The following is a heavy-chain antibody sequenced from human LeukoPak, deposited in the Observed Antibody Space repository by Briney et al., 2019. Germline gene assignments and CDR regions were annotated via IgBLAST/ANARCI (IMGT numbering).Heavy chain of an antibody. V-gene: IGHV3-23*01. J-gene: IGHJ4*02. D-gene: IGHD2-2*01. Sequence: GGSLRLSCAASGFTFSTYAMSWVRQAPGKGLEWVSTFSGSGGRTLHADRVKGRFVISRDNSKNTLYLQMNSLRAEDTAVYYCAKVTSSYNYFDYWGQGAPVTVSS. CDR1: GFTFSTYA. CDR2: FSGSGGRT. CDR3: AKVTSSYNYFDY.